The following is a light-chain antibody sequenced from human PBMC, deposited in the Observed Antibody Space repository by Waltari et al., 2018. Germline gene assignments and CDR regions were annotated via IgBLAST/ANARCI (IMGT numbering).Light chain of an antibody. V-gene: IGLV3-1*01. CDR3: QAWDNSVFYVI. CDR1: KLGEKY. Sequence: SYELTQPPSVSVSPGQTASITCSGDKLGEKYTSWYQQKPGQSPVLVIYHDNRRPAGIPERFSGSNSGNTATLTISGTQAMDEADYYCQAWDNSVFYVIFGGGTKLTVL. CDR2: HDN. J-gene: IGLJ2*01.